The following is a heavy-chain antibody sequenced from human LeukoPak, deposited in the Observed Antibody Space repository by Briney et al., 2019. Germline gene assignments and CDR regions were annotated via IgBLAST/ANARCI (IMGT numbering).Heavy chain of an antibody. CDR2: IIPIFGTA. CDR1: GGTFSSYA. D-gene: IGHD2-2*01. J-gene: IGHJ4*02. Sequence: SVKVSCKASGGTFSSYAISWVRQAPGQGLEWMGGIIPIFGTANYAQKFQGRVTITADESTSTAYMELSSLRSEDTAVYYCARRASKGYYFDYWGQGTLVTVSS. V-gene: IGHV1-69*13. CDR3: ARRASKGYYFDY.